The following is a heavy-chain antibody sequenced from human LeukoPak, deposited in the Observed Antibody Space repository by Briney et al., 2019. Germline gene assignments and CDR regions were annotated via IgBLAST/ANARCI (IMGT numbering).Heavy chain of an antibody. CDR2: ISGSSGST. V-gene: IGHV3-23*01. CDR1: GFTFSSYA. CDR3: SRPGWRGFDY. D-gene: IGHD3-3*01. Sequence: GGSLRLSCAASGFTFSSYAMTWVRQAPGKGLEWVSGISGSSGSTDYADSVKGRFTVSRDNSKNTLYLHMNSLRAEDTAVYYCSRPGWRGFDYWGQGTLVTVS. J-gene: IGHJ4*02.